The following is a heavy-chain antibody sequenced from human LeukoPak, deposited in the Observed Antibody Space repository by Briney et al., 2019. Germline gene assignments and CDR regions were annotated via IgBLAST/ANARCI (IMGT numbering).Heavy chain of an antibody. J-gene: IGHJ4*02. CDR2: ISSSGSTI. V-gene: IGHV3-48*03. D-gene: IGHD2-15*01. Sequence: PGGSLRLSCAASGFTFSSYEMNWVRQAPGKGLEWVSYISSSGSTIYYADSVKGRFTISRDNSKNTLYLQMNSLRAEDTAIYYCAKRGGTGSYGDYWGQGTLVTVSS. CDR1: GFTFSSYE. CDR3: AKRGGTGSYGDY.